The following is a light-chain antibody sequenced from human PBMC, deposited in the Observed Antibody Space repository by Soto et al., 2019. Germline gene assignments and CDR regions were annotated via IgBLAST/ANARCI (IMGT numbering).Light chain of an antibody. CDR2: DAS. V-gene: IGKV1-5*01. Sequence: DIQMTQSPSTLSASVGDRVTITCRASQNIDDYLAWYQQKPGKAPKLLIYDASNLQSGVPSRFSGSGSGTEFTLIISSLQPDDFATYYCQQYYSYPQTFGQGTKVEIK. J-gene: IGKJ1*01. CDR1: QNIDDY. CDR3: QQYYSYPQT.